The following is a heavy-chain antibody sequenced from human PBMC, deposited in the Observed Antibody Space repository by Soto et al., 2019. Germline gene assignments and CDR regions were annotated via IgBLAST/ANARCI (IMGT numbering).Heavy chain of an antibody. CDR1: RFTFSSYA. Sequence: PGGSLRLSCAASRFTFSSYAMSWVRQAPGKGLEWVSAISGSGGSTYYADSVKGRFTISRDNSKNTLYLQMNSLRAEDTAVYYCARNRRGYCSGGSCYAPFDPWGQGTLVTVSS. CDR2: ISGSGGST. J-gene: IGHJ5*02. V-gene: IGHV3-23*01. D-gene: IGHD2-15*01. CDR3: ARNRRGYCSGGSCYAPFDP.